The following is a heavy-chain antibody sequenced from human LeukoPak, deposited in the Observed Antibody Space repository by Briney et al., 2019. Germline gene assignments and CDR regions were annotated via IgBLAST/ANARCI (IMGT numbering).Heavy chain of an antibody. CDR2: SGNDGST. D-gene: IGHD5-12*01. V-gene: IGHV3-43*02. Sequence: PGGSLRLSCAASGLTFYDQAMHWVRQAPGTGLEWVSLSGNDGSTYYADSVEGRFTISRDDAKNSLYVQMNSLRDEDTAVYYCARVGYSGWNLEYWGQGTLVTVSS. J-gene: IGHJ4*02. CDR3: ARVGYSGWNLEY. CDR1: GLTFYDQA.